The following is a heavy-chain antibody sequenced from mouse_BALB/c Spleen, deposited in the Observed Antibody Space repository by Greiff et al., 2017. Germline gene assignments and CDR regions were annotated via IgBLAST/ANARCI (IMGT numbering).Heavy chain of an antibody. J-gene: IGHJ4*01. CDR2: ISDGGSYT. Sequence: EVHLVESGGGLVKPGGSLKLSCAASGFTFSDYYMYWVRQTPEKRLEWVATISDGGSYTYYPDSVKGRFTISRDNAKNNLYLQMSSLKSEDTAMYYCARDRYYAMDDWGQGTSVTVSS. V-gene: IGHV5-4*02. CDR3: ARDRYYAMDD. CDR1: GFTFSDYY.